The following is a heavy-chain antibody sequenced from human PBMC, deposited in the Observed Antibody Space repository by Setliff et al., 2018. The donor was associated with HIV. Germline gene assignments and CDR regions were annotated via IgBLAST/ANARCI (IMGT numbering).Heavy chain of an antibody. CDR1: GGSMNSDSYS. J-gene: IGHJ4*02. D-gene: IGHD3-3*01. V-gene: IGHV4-61*09. CDR2: IYVGGSV. Sequence: SETLSLTCTVSGGSMNSDSYSWTWLRQPAGKGPELIGHIYVGGSVIYNPSLASRVTISMVPSKNQFSLDLSSVTAADTAKYYCARAKTIGVSAVFFDHWGQGRPVTVSS. CDR3: ARAKTIGVSAVFFDH.